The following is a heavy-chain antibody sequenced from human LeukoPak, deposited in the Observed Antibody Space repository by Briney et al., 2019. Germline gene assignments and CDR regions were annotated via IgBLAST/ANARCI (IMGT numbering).Heavy chain of an antibody. CDR3: ARYGSGSTWFDP. Sequence: SQTLSLTSTVSGGSISSDNYQWSWIRQPPGKGLEWIGYINYSGSTYYNPSLKSRVTISVDTSKNHFSLRLSSVTAADTAVYYCARYGSGSTWFDPWGQGTLVTVSS. CDR1: GGSISSDNYQ. D-gene: IGHD3-10*01. V-gene: IGHV4-30-4*01. CDR2: INYSGST. J-gene: IGHJ5*02.